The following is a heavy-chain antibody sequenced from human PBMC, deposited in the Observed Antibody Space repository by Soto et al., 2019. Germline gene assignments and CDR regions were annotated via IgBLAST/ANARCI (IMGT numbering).Heavy chain of an antibody. CDR3: ARERGGWRDY. J-gene: IGHJ4*02. D-gene: IGHD2-15*01. V-gene: IGHV1-3*01. Sequence: QVQLVQSGAEVKKPGASVKVSCKASGYTFTSYGMTWVRQAPGQRLEWMGWINAGNGNTKYSQKFQGRVTITRDTYASTAYVEMGRMSSEYTAVYVCARERGGWRDYWGQGTLVTVSS. CDR2: INAGNGNT. CDR1: GYTFTSYG.